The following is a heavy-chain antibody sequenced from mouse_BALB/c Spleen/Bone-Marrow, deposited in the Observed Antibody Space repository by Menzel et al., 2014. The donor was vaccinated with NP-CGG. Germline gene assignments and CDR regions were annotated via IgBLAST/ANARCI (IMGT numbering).Heavy chain of an antibody. CDR1: GFTFNTYA. CDR2: IRSKSNNNET. Sequence: VHLVESGGGLVQPKASLKLSCAASGFTFNTYAMHWVRQAPGKGLEWVARIRSKSNNNETYYADSVKDSFTISRDDSQNVHYLQRNNLKTESTAMYYCVRHGYFDNCYCTLDYCGQGTSVTVSS. D-gene: IGHD2-1*01. J-gene: IGHJ4*01. CDR3: VRHGYFDNCYCTLDY. V-gene: IGHV10-1*02.